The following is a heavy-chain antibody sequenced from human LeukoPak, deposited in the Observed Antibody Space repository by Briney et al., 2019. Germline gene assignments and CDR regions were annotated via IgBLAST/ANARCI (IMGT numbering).Heavy chain of an antibody. D-gene: IGHD6-19*01. CDR2: TRYDGSNK. CDR1: GFTFSSYG. J-gene: IGHJ4*02. V-gene: IGHV3-30*02. Sequence: GGSLRLSCAASGFTFSSYGMYWVRQAPGKGLEWVAFTRYDGSNKYYADSVKGRFTISRDNSKNTLYLQMNSLRAEDTAVYYCASPPSSGWYGGYFDYWGQGTLVTVSS. CDR3: ASPPSSGWYGGYFDY.